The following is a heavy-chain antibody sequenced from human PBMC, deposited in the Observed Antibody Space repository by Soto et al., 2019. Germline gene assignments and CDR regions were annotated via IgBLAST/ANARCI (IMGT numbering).Heavy chain of an antibody. Sequence: SETLSLTCTVSGGSISSGGYYWSWIRQHPGKGLEWIGYIYYSGSTYYNPSLKSRVTISVDTSKNQFSLKLSSVTAADTAVYYCARSTVTGIDYWGQGTLVTVSS. CDR3: ARSTVTGIDY. CDR2: IYYSGST. J-gene: IGHJ4*02. V-gene: IGHV4-31*03. D-gene: IGHD4-17*01. CDR1: GGSISSGGYY.